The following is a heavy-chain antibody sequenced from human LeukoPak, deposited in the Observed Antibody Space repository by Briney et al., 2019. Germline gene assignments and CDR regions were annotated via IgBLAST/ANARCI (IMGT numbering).Heavy chain of an antibody. CDR3: ARAPYCGGDCYSGWYFDP. CDR1: GFTFSTYG. Sequence: GGSLRLSCAASGFTFSTYGMHWVRQAPGKGLEWVAVISYDGSNKYYVDSVKGRFTISRDNSKNTLYLQMNSLRAEDTAVYYCARAPYCGGDCYSGWYFDPWGRGTLVTVSS. CDR2: ISYDGSNK. J-gene: IGHJ2*01. V-gene: IGHV3-30*03. D-gene: IGHD2-21*02.